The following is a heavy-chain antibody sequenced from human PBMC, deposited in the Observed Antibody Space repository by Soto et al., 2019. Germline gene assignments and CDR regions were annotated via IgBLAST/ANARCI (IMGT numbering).Heavy chain of an antibody. V-gene: IGHV4-31*06. Sequence: QVQLQESGPGLVKPSQTLSLTCTVSGGSISSDSYYLSWIRQHPGKGLEWIGYIYYSGSTSYNPSLXXRXTXXVNASKNQISRRLSSVTAADTAVYSCTSGRNWFDPWGQGTLVTVSS. CDR2: IYYSGST. CDR1: GGSISSDSYY. D-gene: IGHD3-10*01. J-gene: IGHJ5*02. CDR3: TSGRNWFDP.